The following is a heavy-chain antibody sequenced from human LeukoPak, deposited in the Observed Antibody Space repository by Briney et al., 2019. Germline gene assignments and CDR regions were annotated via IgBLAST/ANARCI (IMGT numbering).Heavy chain of an antibody. Sequence: GESLKISCKGSGYSFTSYWIGWVRQMPGKGLEWMGIIYPGDSDTRYSPSFQGQVTISADKSISTAYLQWSSLKASDTAMYYRARHFDYCSGGSCYPGAPDYWGQGTLVTVSS. CDR2: IYPGDSDT. D-gene: IGHD2-15*01. CDR3: ARHFDYCSGGSCYPGAPDY. CDR1: GYSFTSYW. J-gene: IGHJ4*02. V-gene: IGHV5-51*01.